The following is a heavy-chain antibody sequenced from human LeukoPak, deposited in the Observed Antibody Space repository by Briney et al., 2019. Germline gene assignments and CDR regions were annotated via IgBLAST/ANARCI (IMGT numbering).Heavy chain of an antibody. J-gene: IGHJ3*02. Sequence: PGGSLTLSCAASGFTFSGSAMHWVRQASGKGLEWVGRIRSKANSYATAYAASVKGRFTISRDDSKNTAYLQMNSLKTEDTAVYYCTRQSLYSGAFDIWGQGTMVTVSS. V-gene: IGHV3-73*01. CDR3: TRQSLYSGAFDI. CDR2: IRSKANSYAT. D-gene: IGHD2-15*01. CDR1: GFTFSGSA.